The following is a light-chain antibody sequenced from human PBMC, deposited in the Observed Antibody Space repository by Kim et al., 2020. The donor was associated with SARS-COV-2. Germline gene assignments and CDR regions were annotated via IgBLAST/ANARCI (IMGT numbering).Light chain of an antibody. CDR1: SGSIAKNI. V-gene: IGLV6-57*02. Sequence: KTLPISCTGTSGSIAKNIVQWYHPRPGSAPTIVIYEDNQRPSGVPDRFSGSIDSSSNSASLTISGLKTEDEADYYCQSYDSSNRWVFGGGTQLTVL. CDR2: EDN. CDR3: QSYDSSNRWV. J-gene: IGLJ3*02.